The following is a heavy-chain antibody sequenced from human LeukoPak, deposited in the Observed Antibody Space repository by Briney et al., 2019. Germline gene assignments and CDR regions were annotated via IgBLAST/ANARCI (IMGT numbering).Heavy chain of an antibody. D-gene: IGHD3-3*01. CDR3: ARVRSGDYDFWSGRYYFDY. V-gene: IGHV3-11*06. CDR1: GLTFSDYY. Sequence: GGSLRLSCAASGLTFSDYYMSWIRQAPGKGLEWVSYISSSSSYTNYADSVKGRFTISRDNAKNSLYLQMNSLRAEDTAVYYCARVRSGDYDFWSGRYYFDYWGQGTLVTVSS. CDR2: ISSSSSYT. J-gene: IGHJ4*02.